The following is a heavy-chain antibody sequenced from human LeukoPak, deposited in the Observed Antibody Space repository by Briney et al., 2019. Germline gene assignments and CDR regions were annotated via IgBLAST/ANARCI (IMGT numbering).Heavy chain of an antibody. D-gene: IGHD3-22*01. J-gene: IGHJ5*02. CDR3: ARVGSHSSGANWFDP. V-gene: IGHV1-46*01. CDR1: GYTFTSYY. Sequence: ASVTVSFKASGYTFTSYYMHWVRQAPGQGLEWMGIINPSGGSTSYAQKFQGRVTMTRDTSTSTVYMELGSLRSEDTAVYYCARVGSHSSGANWFDPWGQGTLVTVSS. CDR2: INPSGGST.